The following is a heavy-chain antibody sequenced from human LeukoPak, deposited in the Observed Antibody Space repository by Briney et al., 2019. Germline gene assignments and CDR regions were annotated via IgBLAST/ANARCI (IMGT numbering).Heavy chain of an antibody. CDR3: ARRIKRGSWYYFDY. CDR2: IYYSGST. CDR1: GGSISSGDYY. Sequence: PSQTLSLTCTVSGGSISSGDYYWSWIRQPPGKGLEWIGYIYYSGSTNYNPSLKSRVTISVDTSKNQFSLKLSSVTAADTAVYYCARRIKRGSWYYFDYWGQGTLVTVSS. D-gene: IGHD6-13*01. V-gene: IGHV4-30-4*01. J-gene: IGHJ4*02.